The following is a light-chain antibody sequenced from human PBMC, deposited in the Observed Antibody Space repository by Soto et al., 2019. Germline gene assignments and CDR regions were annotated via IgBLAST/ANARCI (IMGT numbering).Light chain of an antibody. V-gene: IGKV3-15*01. CDR1: QSVSSN. J-gene: IGKJ2*01. Sequence: EIVMTQSPATLSVSPGERATLSCRASQSVSSNLAWYQQKPGQAPRLLIYGASTRATGIPARFSGSGSGTEFTLTISSLQSEDFAVYYCQQYNNWPPKQRLYTFGQGTKLEIK. CDR2: GAS. CDR3: QQYNNWPPKQRLYT.